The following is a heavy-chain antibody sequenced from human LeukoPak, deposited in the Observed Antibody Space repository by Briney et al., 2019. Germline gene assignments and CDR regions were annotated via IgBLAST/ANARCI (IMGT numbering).Heavy chain of an antibody. CDR1: GGSFSGYY. CDR3: ARGRCSSTSFYGRLGLSWGDYYYYGMDV. J-gene: IGHJ6*02. D-gene: IGHD2-2*01. CDR2: INHSGST. V-gene: IGHV4-34*01. Sequence: SDTLSLTCAVYGGSFSGYYWSWIRQPPGKGLEWTGEINHSGSTNYNPSLKSRVTIAVDASKNQFSLKLSSVTAADTAVYYCARGRCSSTSFYGRLGLSWGDYYYYGMDVWGQGTTVTVSS.